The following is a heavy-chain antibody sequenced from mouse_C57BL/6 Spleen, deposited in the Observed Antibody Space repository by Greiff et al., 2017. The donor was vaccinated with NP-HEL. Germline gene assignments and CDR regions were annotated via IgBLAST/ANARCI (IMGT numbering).Heavy chain of an antibody. V-gene: IGHV5-17*01. CDR3: AKGGYGSPYYFDY. Sequence: EVKLMESGGGLVKPGGSLKLSCAASGFTFSDYGMPWVRQAPEKGLEWVAYISSGSSTIYYADPVKGRFTISRDNAKNTLFLQMTSLRSEDTAMYYCAKGGYGSPYYFDYWGQGTTLTVSS. D-gene: IGHD1-1*01. CDR1: GFTFSDYG. J-gene: IGHJ2*01. CDR2: ISSGSSTI.